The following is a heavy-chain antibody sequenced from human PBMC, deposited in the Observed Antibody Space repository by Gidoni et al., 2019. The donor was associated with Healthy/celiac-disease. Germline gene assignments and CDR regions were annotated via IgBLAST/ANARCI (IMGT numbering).Heavy chain of an antibody. V-gene: IGHV1-69*01. J-gene: IGHJ6*02. D-gene: IGHD3-3*01. Sequence: QVQLVQSGAEVKKPGSSVKVSCKASGGTFSSYAISWVRQAPGQGLEWMGGIIPIFGTANYAQKFQGRVTITADESTSTAYMELSSLRSEDTAVYYCARATVEEGFWSGYRGFYYYYGMDVWGQGTTVTVSS. CDR1: GGTFSSYA. CDR2: IIPIFGTA. CDR3: ARATVEEGFWSGYRGFYYYYGMDV.